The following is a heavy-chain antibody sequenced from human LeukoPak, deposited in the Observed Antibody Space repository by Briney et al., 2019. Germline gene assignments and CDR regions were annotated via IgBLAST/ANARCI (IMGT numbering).Heavy chain of an antibody. CDR1: GFSFSYHW. CDR2: INQDGSVK. J-gene: IGHJ4*02. CDR3: ARSYSSSSNFDY. Sequence: PGGSLRLSCAASGFSFSYHWMNWVRQAPGKGLEWVANINQDGSVKYYVDSVKGRFTISRDNAKNSLYLQMNSLRAEDTAVYYCARSYSSSSNFDYWGQGTLVTVSS. D-gene: IGHD6-6*01. V-gene: IGHV3-7*05.